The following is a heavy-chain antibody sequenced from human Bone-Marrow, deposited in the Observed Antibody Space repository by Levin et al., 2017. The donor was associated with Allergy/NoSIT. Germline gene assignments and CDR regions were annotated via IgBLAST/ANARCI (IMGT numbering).Heavy chain of an antibody. CDR2: INVYSGNT. CDR3: ARDWNYQFDY. Sequence: ASVKVSCQASGYTFTSYGISWVRLAPGQGLEWMGWINVYSGNTNYAQKFQDRVTVTTDTSTSTAYMELRSLRSDDTAMYYCARDWNYQFDYWGQGNLVTVSS. V-gene: IGHV1-18*01. D-gene: IGHD1-7*01. CDR1: GYTFTSYG. J-gene: IGHJ4*02.